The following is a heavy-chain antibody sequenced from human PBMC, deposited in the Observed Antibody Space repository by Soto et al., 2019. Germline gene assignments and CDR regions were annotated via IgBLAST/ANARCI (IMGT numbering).Heavy chain of an antibody. J-gene: IGHJ6*02. V-gene: IGHV1-18*01. CDR2: ISAYNGNT. CDR1: GYTFTSYG. CDR3: AREREYGYYYYGMDV. Sequence: GASVKVSCKASGYTFTSYGISWVRQAPGQGLEWMGWISAYNGNTSYAQKLQGRVTMTTDTSTSTAYMELRSLRSDDTAVYYCAREREYGYYYYGMDVWGQGTTVTVSS. D-gene: IGHD6-6*01.